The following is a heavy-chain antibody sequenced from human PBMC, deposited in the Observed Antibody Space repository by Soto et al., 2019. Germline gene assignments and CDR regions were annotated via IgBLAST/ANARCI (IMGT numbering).Heavy chain of an antibody. J-gene: IGHJ6*02. CDR3: ARGIYGREDYYYYYGMDV. Sequence: GSLRLSCAASGFTFSSYAMHWVRQAPGKGLEWVAVISYDGSNKYYADSVKGRFTISRDNSKNTLYLQMNSLRAEDTAVYYCARGIYGREDYYYYYGMDVWGQGTTVTVSS. V-gene: IGHV3-30-3*01. D-gene: IGHD1-26*01. CDR2: ISYDGSNK. CDR1: GFTFSSYA.